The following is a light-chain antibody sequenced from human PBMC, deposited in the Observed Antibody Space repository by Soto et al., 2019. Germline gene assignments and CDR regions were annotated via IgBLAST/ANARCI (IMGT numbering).Light chain of an antibody. V-gene: IGKV3-15*01. Sequence: IVMTQSPAAVSVSPGERVTLSCRASQSVTSNLAWYQQKPGQAPRLIVYGATTRATGIPARFSGSGSGTEFTLTISSLQSEDFAVYYCQQYNDWAPETFGQGTKVDI. J-gene: IGKJ1*01. CDR2: GAT. CDR3: QQYNDWAPET. CDR1: QSVTSN.